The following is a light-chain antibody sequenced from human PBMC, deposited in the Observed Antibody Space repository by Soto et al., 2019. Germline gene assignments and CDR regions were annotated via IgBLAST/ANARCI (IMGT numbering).Light chain of an antibody. CDR2: GAS. CDR3: QQSYSTLLT. CDR1: HSITNY. J-gene: IGKJ2*01. V-gene: IGKV1-39*01. Sequence: DIQMTQSPSSLSASVGDRVTITCRASHSITNYLNWYQQKPGKAPKLLIYGASSLQSGVPSRFSGSGSGTDFTLTINTLQPEDIATYYCQQSYSTLLTFGQGTKLEIK.